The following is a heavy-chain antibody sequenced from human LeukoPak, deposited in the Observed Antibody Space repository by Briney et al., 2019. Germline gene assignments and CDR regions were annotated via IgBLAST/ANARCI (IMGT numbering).Heavy chain of an antibody. D-gene: IGHD3-16*01. CDR1: GGSFSGYY. V-gene: IGHV4-34*01. Sequence: SETLSLTCALYGGSFSGYYWSWIRHFPGKGLEWIGEISQSGSTMHTASLKNRVTISFDTSKNQFSLNLRSVTAADTAVYYCARDSAVLGGTFFDVWGQGTLVTVSS. CDR3: ARDSAVLGGTFFDV. J-gene: IGHJ4*02. CDR2: ISQSGST.